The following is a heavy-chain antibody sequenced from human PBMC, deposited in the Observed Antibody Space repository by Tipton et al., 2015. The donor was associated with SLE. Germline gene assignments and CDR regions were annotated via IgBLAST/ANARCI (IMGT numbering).Heavy chain of an antibody. Sequence: TLSLTCTVSGGSISNNHYFWGWIRQPPGKGLEWIGSMFYSGSTYYNPSLKSRVTISVDASKNQFSLKLSSVTAADTAVYYCARDGGPYIVVAPDWFDPWGQGTLVTVSS. J-gene: IGHJ5*02. V-gene: IGHV4-39*02. CDR2: MFYSGST. D-gene: IGHD2-2*01. CDR1: GGSISNNHYF. CDR3: ARDGGPYIVVAPDWFDP.